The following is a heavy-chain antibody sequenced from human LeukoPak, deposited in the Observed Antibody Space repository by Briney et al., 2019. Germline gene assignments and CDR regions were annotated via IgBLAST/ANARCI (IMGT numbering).Heavy chain of an antibody. D-gene: IGHD3-22*01. Sequence: NPSETLSLTCAVSGGSISSSNWWSWVRQPPGKGLEWIGEIYHSGSTNYNPSLKSRVTISVDKSKNQFSLKLSSVTAADTAVYYCAGVYYDSSADYYFDYWGQGTLVTVSS. V-gene: IGHV4-4*02. CDR2: IYHSGST. CDR1: GGSISSSNW. J-gene: IGHJ4*02. CDR3: AGVYYDSSADYYFDY.